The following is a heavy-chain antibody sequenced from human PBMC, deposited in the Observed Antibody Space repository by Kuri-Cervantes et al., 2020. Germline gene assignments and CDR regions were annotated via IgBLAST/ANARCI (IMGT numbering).Heavy chain of an antibody. Sequence: LRLSCAVSGYSISSSNWWGWIRQPPGKGLEWIGYIYYSGSTYYNPSLKSRVSMSVDTSKNQFSLKLSSVTAVDTAVYYCASTLPYSSSYMLSAWGQGTLVTVSS. CDR3: ASTLPYSSSYMLSA. CDR1: GYSISSSNW. CDR2: IYYSGST. J-gene: IGHJ1*01. V-gene: IGHV4-28*01. D-gene: IGHD6-13*01.